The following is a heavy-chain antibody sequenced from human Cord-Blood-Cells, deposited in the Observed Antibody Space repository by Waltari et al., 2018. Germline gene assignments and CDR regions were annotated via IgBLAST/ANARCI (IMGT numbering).Heavy chain of an antibody. CDR3: ARTVSLPDAFDI. D-gene: IGHD4-4*01. J-gene: IGHJ3*02. CDR1: GGSISRSSYY. CDR2: IYYSGST. Sequence: QLQLQESGPGLVKPSETLSLTCTVSGGSISRSSYYWGWIRQPPGKGLEWIGSIYYSGSTYYNPSLKSRVTISVDTSKNQFSLKLSSVTAADTAVYYCARTVSLPDAFDIWGQGTMVTVAS. V-gene: IGHV4-39*01.